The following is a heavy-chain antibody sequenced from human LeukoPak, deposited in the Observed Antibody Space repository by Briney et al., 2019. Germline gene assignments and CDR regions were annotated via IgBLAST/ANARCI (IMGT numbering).Heavy chain of an antibody. CDR2: INPNSGGT. Sequence: GASVKVSCKASRYTFTGYYIHWVRQAPGQGLEWMGWINPNSGGTNYAQKFQGRVTMTRVTSISTAYMELNTLRSDDTAVYYCARKGDYGDLPFDYWGQGTLVTVSS. CDR1: RYTFTGYY. D-gene: IGHD4-17*01. V-gene: IGHV1-2*02. J-gene: IGHJ4*02. CDR3: ARKGDYGDLPFDY.